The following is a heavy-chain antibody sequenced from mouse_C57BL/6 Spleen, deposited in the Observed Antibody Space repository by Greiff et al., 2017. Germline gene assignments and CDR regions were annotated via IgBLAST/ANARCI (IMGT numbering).Heavy chain of an antibody. V-gene: IGHV1-18*01. CDR1: GYTFTDYN. CDR2: INPNNGGT. Sequence: EVHLVESGPELVKPGASVKIPCKASGYTFTDYNMDWVKQSHGKSLEWIGDINPNNGGTIYNQKFKGKATLTVDKSSSTAYMELRSLTSEDTAAYYCARDPNSQGYFDGWGTGTTVTVSS. J-gene: IGHJ1*03. CDR3: ARDPNSQGYFDG.